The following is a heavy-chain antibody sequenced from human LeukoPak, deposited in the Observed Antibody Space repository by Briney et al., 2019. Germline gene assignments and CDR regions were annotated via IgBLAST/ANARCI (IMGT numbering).Heavy chain of an antibody. CDR2: ISGSGGST. J-gene: IGHJ4*02. CDR1: GFTFSSYA. Sequence: GGSLRLSCAASGFTFSSYAMSWVRQAPGKGLEWVSAISGSGGSTYYADSVKGRFTISRDNSKNTLYLQMNSLRAEDTAVCYCAKGLLRRDYYFDYWGQGTLVTVSS. D-gene: IGHD3-3*01. CDR3: AKGLLRRDYYFDY. V-gene: IGHV3-23*01.